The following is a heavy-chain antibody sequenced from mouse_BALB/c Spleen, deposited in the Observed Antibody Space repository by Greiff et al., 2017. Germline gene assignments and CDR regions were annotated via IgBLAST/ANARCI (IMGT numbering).Heavy chain of an antibody. CDR3: ARDGNHGSYYAMDY. V-gene: IGHV1-4*01. D-gene: IGHD2-1*01. CDR2: INPSSGYT. CDR1: GYTFTSYT. J-gene: IGHJ4*01. Sequence: VQLVESGAELARPGASVKMSCKASGYTFTSYTMHWVKQRPGQGLEWIGYINPSSGYTNYNQKFKDKATLTADKSSSTAYMQLSSLTSEDSAVYYCARDGNHGSYYAMDYWGQGTSVTVSS.